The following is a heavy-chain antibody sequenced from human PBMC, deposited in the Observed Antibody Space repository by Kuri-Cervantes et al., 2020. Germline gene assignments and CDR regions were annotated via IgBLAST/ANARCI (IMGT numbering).Heavy chain of an antibody. CDR2: IYYSGST. D-gene: IGHD2-15*01. V-gene: IGHV4-30-4*01. Sequence: SESLSPTCTVSGGSVTTGCYYWNWIREPPGKGLEWIGYIYYSGSTYYNPSLKSRVTISVDTSKNQFSLKLSSVTAAATAVYYCARDRTKARPHTRRDCSGCSCYSVGYYYYGMDVWGQGTTVTVSS. J-gene: IGHJ6*02. CDR1: GGSVTTGCYY. CDR3: ARDRTKARPHTRRDCSGCSCYSVGYYYYGMDV.